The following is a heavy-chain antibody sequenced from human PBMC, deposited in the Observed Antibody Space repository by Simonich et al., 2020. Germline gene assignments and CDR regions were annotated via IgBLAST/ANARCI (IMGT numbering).Heavy chain of an antibody. Sequence: QVQLQQWGAGLLKPSETLSLTCAVYGGSFSGYYWSWNRQPPGKGLEWIGEINHSEITNYNPALKSRVTISVDTSKNQFSLKLSSVTAADTAVYYCARGKGWKNAFDIWGQGTMVTVSS. CDR1: GGSFSGYY. D-gene: IGHD1-1*01. J-gene: IGHJ3*02. V-gene: IGHV4-34*01. CDR3: ARGKGWKNAFDI. CDR2: INHSEIT.